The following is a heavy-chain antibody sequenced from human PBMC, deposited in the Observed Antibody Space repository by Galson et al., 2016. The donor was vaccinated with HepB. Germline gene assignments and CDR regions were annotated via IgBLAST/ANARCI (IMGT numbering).Heavy chain of an antibody. CDR1: GFTFTNYA. CDR2: ISASGAST. D-gene: IGHD2-15*01. Sequence: SLRLSCAASGFTFTNYAMSWVRQAPGKGLEWVSGISASGASTFYADSAKGRFTISRDNSKNTVLLQMNRLRAEDTALYYCAKLLRPSGPDDYFDSWGQGTRVTVSS. V-gene: IGHV3-23*01. J-gene: IGHJ4*02. CDR3: AKLLRPSGPDDYFDS.